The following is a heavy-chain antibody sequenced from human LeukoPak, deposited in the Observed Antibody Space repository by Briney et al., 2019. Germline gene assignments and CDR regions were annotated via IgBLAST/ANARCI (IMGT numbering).Heavy chain of an antibody. CDR3: AREGRQGYDFWSGYYALSTYYMDV. V-gene: IGHV4-34*01. J-gene: IGHJ6*03. D-gene: IGHD3-3*01. Sequence: PSETLSLTCAVYGGSFSGYYWSWIRQPPGKGLEWIGEIYHSGSTNYNPSLKSRVTISVDKSKNQFSLKLSSVTAADTAVYYCAREGRQGYDFWSGYYALSTYYMDVWGKGTTVTVSS. CDR2: IYHSGST. CDR1: GGSFSGYY.